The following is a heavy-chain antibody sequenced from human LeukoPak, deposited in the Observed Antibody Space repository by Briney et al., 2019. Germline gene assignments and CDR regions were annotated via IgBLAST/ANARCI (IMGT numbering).Heavy chain of an antibody. CDR3: AKPGIAAAGTTSWVRPALMGYYGMDV. CDR1: GXXFXSHG. CDR2: IKRDGSEK. V-gene: IGHV3-7*01. D-gene: IGHD6-13*01. Sequence: RXXXAXXGXXFXSHGXXWFXQAPGKGPEWVAHIKRDGSEKYYVDSVKGRFTISRDNAKNSLYLQMNSLRAEDTAVYYCAKPGIAAAGTTSWVRPALMGYYGMDVWGQGTTVTVSS. J-gene: IGHJ6*02.